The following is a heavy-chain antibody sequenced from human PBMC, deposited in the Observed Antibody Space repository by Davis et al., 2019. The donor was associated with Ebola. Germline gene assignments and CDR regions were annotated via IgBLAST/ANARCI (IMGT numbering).Heavy chain of an antibody. D-gene: IGHD5-18*01. CDR2: IYKSGST. V-gene: IGHV4-39*01. CDR1: GDSISSSRYY. J-gene: IGHJ6*02. CDR3: ARPVSPGYSYGYYYYDMDV. Sequence: SETLSLTCSVSGDSISSSRYYWGWFRQPPGKGLEWIGSIYKSGSTYYNASLESRVTISVDTSKNQLSLKFTSVTAADTAVYYCARPVSPGYSYGYYYYDMDVWGHGTTVTVSS.